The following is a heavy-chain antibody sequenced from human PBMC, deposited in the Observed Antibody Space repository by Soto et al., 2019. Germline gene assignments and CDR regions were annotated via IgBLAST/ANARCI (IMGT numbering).Heavy chain of an antibody. CDR2: IIPILSIA. D-gene: IGHD6-13*01. V-gene: IGHV1-69*04. Sequence: SVKVSCKASGGTFSSYTISWVRQAPGQGLEWMGRIIPILSIANYAQKFQGRVTITADKSTSTAYMELSSLRSEDTAVYYCARDVAAAGIDRNYYYYYYMDVWGKGTTVTVSS. CDR3: ARDVAAAGIDRNYYYYYYMDV. J-gene: IGHJ6*03. CDR1: GGTFSSYT.